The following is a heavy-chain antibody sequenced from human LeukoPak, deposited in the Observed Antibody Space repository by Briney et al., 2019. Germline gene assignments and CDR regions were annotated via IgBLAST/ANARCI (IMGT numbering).Heavy chain of an antibody. D-gene: IGHD6-19*01. CDR2: IKPDGSEN. CDR3: ARVGVSSGWYVDFDY. V-gene: IGHV3-7*03. J-gene: IGHJ4*02. CDR1: GFTFSSYW. Sequence: GGSLRLSCAASGFTFSSYWMTWVRQAPGKGLEWVANIKPDGSENYYVDSVKGRFTISRDNAKNSVFLQMSSLRAEDTAVYYCARVGVSSGWYVDFDYWGQGVLVIVSS.